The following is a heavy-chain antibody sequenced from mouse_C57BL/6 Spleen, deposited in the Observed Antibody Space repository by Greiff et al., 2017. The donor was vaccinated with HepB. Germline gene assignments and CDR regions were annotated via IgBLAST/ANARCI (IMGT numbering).Heavy chain of an antibody. CDR1: GFTFSSYA. V-gene: IGHV5-4*01. D-gene: IGHD2-3*01. J-gene: IGHJ2*01. Sequence: EVQLVESGGGLVKPGGSLKLSCAASGFTFSSYAMSWVRQTPEKRLEWVATISDGGSYTYYPDNVKGRFTISRDNAKNNLYLQMSHLQSEDTAMYYCARDDEYYEGDYFDYWGQGTTRTVSS. CDR3: ARDDEYYEGDYFDY. CDR2: ISDGGSYT.